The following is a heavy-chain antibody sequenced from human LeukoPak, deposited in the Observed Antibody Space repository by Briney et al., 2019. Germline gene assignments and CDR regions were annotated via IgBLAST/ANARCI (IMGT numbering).Heavy chain of an antibody. V-gene: IGHV1-69*13. Sequence: GVSVKVSCKASGGTFSSYAISWVRQAPGQGLEWMGGIIPIFGTANYAQKFQGRVTITADESTSTAYMELSSLRSEDTAVYYCATNDRGHWYFDLWGRGTLVTVSS. CDR2: IIPIFGTA. CDR1: GGTFSSYA. CDR3: ATNDRGHWYFDL. D-gene: IGHD1-1*01. J-gene: IGHJ2*01.